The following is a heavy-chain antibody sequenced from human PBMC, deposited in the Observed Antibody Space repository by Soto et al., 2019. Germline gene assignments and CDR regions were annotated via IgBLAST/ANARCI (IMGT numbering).Heavy chain of an antibody. CDR3: ARAGVPTDAGYCSGGSCYDS. Sequence: QVPLVQSGAEVKKPGASVKVSCKASGYTFTSYGISWVRQAPGQGLEWMGWISAYNGNTNYAQKLQGRVTMTTDTSTSTAYMELRSLRSDDTAVYYCARAGVPTDAGYCSGGSCYDSWGQGTLVTVSS. V-gene: IGHV1-18*01. J-gene: IGHJ5*01. D-gene: IGHD2-15*01. CDR2: ISAYNGNT. CDR1: GYTFTSYG.